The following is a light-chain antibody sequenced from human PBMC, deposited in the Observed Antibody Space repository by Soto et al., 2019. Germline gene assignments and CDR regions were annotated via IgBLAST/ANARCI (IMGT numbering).Light chain of an antibody. J-gene: IGKJ4*01. CDR3: QQYNQWPPLT. CDR2: DTS. V-gene: IGKV3D-15*01. Sequence: ESFMTQSPSALSVFPVAIVTLSCRASQRVSRDLAWYQQKPGQAPRLLIYDTSTRATGVPARFSGSGSGTEFTLTISDLQSEDFAVYYCQQYNQWPPLTFGGGTKVDIK. CDR1: QRVSRD.